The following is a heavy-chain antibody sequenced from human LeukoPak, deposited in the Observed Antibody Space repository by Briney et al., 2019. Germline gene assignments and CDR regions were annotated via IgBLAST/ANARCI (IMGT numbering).Heavy chain of an antibody. CDR3: ARVCCYYDSGSSPNWLDP. J-gene: IGHJ5*02. Sequence: GGSLRLSCAASGFTFSSYSMNWVRQAPGKGLEWVSSISSSSSYIYYADSVKGRFTISRDSAKNSLYLQMNSLRAEDTAVYYCARVCCYYDSGSSPNWLDPWGQGTLVTVSS. CDR2: ISSSSSYI. V-gene: IGHV3-21*01. D-gene: IGHD3-10*01. CDR1: GFTFSSYS.